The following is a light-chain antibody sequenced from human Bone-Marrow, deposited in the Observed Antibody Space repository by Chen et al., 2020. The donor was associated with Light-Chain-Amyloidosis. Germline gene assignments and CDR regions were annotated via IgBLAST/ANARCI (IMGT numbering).Light chain of an antibody. CDR1: DLPTKY. Sequence: YALTPPPSVSVSPGQTSRITCSGDDLPTKYAYWYQQKPGQAPVLVIHRDTERPSGISERFSGSSSGTTATLTISGVQAEDEADYHCQSADSSGTYEVIFGGGTKLTVL. CDR2: RDT. CDR3: QSADSSGTYEVI. V-gene: IGLV3-25*03. J-gene: IGLJ2*01.